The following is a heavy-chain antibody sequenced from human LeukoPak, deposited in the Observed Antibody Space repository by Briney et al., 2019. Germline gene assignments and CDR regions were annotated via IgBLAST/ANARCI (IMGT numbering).Heavy chain of an antibody. CDR2: ISSSSSYI. CDR1: GFTFSSYS. CDR3: ARDGAAAGDY. Sequence: GGSLRLSCAASGFTFSSYSMNWVRQAPGKGLEWGSSISSSSSYIYYADSAKGRFPISRDNAKNSLYLQMNSLRAEDTGVYYCARDGAAAGDYCGEGTLVTVSS. D-gene: IGHD6-13*01. V-gene: IGHV3-21*01. J-gene: IGHJ4*02.